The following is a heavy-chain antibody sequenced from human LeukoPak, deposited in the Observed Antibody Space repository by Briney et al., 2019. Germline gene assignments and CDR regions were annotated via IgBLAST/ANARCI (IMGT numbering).Heavy chain of an antibody. CDR2: INPGGSSI. Sequence: GGSLRLSCAASGFTFSSYWMHWVRQVPGKGLVWVARINPGGSSITYADSVKGRFTISRDNAKNTLYLQMDSLIAEDTGVYYCARSNQADDYWGQGTLVTVSS. CDR1: GFTFSSYW. CDR3: ARSNQADDY. J-gene: IGHJ4*02. V-gene: IGHV3-74*01. D-gene: IGHD1-14*01.